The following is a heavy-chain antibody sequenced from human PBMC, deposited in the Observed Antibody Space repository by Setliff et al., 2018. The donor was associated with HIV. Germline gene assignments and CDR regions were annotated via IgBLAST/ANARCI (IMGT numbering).Heavy chain of an antibody. CDR3: AKERLYGSGRAFDY. CDR2: MSYDGSNI. CDR1: GFTFSNYA. J-gene: IGHJ4*02. Sequence: GGSLRLSCAASGFTFSNYAMHWVRQAPGKGLECVSLMSYDGSNIYYADSVKGRFTISRDNSKNTLYLQMNSLRAEDTALYYCAKERLYGSGRAFDYWGQGTLVTVPQ. D-gene: IGHD3-10*01. V-gene: IGHV3-30*04.